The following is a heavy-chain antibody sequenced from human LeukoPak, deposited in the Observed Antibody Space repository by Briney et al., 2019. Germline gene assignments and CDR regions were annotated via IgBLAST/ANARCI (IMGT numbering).Heavy chain of an antibody. CDR1: GYTFTGYY. CDR2: INPNSGGT. CDR3: ARDLYGGTSATFDY. Sequence: ASVKVSCKASGYTFTGYYMHWVRQAPGQGLEWMGWINPNSGGTNYAQKFQGRVTMTRDTSISTAYMELSRLRSDDRAVYYCARDLYGGTSATFDYWGQGTLVTVSS. J-gene: IGHJ4*02. V-gene: IGHV1-2*02. D-gene: IGHD4-23*01.